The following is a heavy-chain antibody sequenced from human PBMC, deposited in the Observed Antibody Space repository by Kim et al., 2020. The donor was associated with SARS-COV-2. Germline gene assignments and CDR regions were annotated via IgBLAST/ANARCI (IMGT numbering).Heavy chain of an antibody. CDR2: VYYSGST. CDR1: GGSIISSSYY. CDR3: ARHGAQQLANFDS. Sequence: SETLSLTCTVSGGSIISSSYYWGWIRQPPGRGLEWIGTVYYSGSTYYNPSLKSRVTISVDTSTNQFSLKVRSVIAADTAVYYCARHGAQQLANFDSWGQGTLVTVSS. V-gene: IGHV4-39*01. J-gene: IGHJ4*02. D-gene: IGHD6-13*01.